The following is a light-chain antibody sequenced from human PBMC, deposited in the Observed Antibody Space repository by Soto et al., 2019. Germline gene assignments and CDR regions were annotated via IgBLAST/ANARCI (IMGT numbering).Light chain of an antibody. CDR2: GAS. J-gene: IGKJ2*01. CDR3: QQYGSSPPYT. V-gene: IGKV3-20*01. CDR1: QSVSSSY. Sequence: EIVLTQSPGTLSLSPGERATLSCRASQSVSSSYLAWYQQKPGQAPKLLIYGASSRATGNPDRFSGSGSGTDLTLTISRLEPEDFAVYYCQQYGSSPPYTFGQGTKQEIK.